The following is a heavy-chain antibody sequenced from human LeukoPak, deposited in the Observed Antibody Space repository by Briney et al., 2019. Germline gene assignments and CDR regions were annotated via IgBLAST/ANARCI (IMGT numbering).Heavy chain of an antibody. D-gene: IGHD6-19*01. CDR3: AREGSGWYGNFDY. V-gene: IGHV1-2*02. CDR2: INPDSGGT. Sequence: ASVKVSCKASGYTFTGYYMHWVRQAPGQGLEWMGWINPDSGGTNYAQKFQGRVTMTRDTSISTAYMEVSRLRSDDTAVYYCAREGSGWYGNFDYWGQGTLVTDSS. J-gene: IGHJ4*02. CDR1: GYTFTGYY.